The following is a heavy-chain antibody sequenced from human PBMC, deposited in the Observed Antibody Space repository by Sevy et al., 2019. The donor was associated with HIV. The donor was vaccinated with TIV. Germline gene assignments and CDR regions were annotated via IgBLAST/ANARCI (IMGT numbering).Heavy chain of an antibody. J-gene: IGHJ5*02. V-gene: IGHV1-8*01. CDR2: MNPNSGNT. CDR1: GYTFTSYD. D-gene: IGHD3-22*01. Sequence: ALVKVSCKASGYTFTSYDINWVRQATGQGLEWMGWMNPNSGNTGYAQKFQGRVTMTRNTSISTAYMELSSLGSEDTAVYYCARGSRYYYDSSGYVYNWFDPWGQGTLVTVSS. CDR3: ARGSRYYYDSSGYVYNWFDP.